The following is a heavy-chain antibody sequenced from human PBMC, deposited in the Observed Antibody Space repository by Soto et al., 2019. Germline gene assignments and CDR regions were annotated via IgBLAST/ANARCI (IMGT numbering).Heavy chain of an antibody. Sequence: QLQLQESGSGLVKPSQTLSLTCAVSGGSISSGGYSWSWIRQPPGKGLEWIGYIYHSGSTYYNPSLKSRVTISVVSSTPQCSLTLCAVTAADKAVYYCDARVPQQWGAQAWYFELWGRGTLATVSS. CDR3: DARVPQQWGAQAWYFEL. D-gene: IGHD6-19*01. V-gene: IGHV4-30-2*02. CDR1: GGSISSGGYS. CDR2: IYHSGST. J-gene: IGHJ2*01.